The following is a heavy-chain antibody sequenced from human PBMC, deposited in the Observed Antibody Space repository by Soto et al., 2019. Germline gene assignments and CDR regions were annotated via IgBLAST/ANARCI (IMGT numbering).Heavy chain of an antibody. J-gene: IGHJ4*02. V-gene: IGHV4-59*01. CDR3: ARWNTVMVKFDC. Sequence: QVQLQESGPGLVKPSETLSLTCTVSGGSISSYYWSWIRQPPGKGLEWIGYIYDTGSTSYNPSLKSRVNISVDTCNNQSSLKLSSVTGAEPSVYYCARWNTVMVKFDCWGQGILVTVSS. CDR1: GGSISSYY. CDR2: IYDTGST. D-gene: IGHD5-18*01.